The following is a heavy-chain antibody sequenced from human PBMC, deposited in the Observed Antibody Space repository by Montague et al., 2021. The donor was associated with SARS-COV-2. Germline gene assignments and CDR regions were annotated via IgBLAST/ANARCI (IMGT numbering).Heavy chain of an antibody. CDR3: ARHRLYLGESW. V-gene: IGHV4-59*08. Sequence: SETLSLTCTVSGGSISRYYWSWIRQSPGQGLEWIAYISESGSPDYNPSLTSRVTVSVDTSKSQISLKLTSVTVADTALYDCARHRLYLGESWWGEGTLVTVSS. J-gene: IGHJ4*02. CDR1: GGSISRYY. D-gene: IGHD3-16*01. CDR2: ISESGSP.